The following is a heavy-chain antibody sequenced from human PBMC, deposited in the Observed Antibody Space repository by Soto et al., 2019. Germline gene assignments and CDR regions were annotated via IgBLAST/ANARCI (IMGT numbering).Heavy chain of an antibody. CDR1: GDSYSISTYS. D-gene: IGHD6-19*01. CDR2: IYQGGVT. J-gene: IGHJ5*02. V-gene: IGHV4-30-2*01. Sequence: SETLSLTCNMSGDSYSISTYSWSWIRQPPGKALQWIGFIYQGGVTSYNPSLASRVSISLDRSNNQCSLKLKSVTAADTAVYFCAGMPYTSGLRFDPWGPGTLVTVSS. CDR3: AGMPYTSGLRFDP.